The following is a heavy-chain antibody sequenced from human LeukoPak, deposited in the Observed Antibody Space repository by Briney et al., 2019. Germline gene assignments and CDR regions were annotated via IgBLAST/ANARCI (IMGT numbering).Heavy chain of an antibody. J-gene: IGHJ4*02. CDR3: ARFPNYDDYVRDY. CDR1: GGSISGDY. CDR2: IYDSGRT. D-gene: IGHD4-17*01. Sequence: SETLSLTCTVSGGSISGDYWSWIRQPPGKGLEWIGFIYDSGRTSYNPSLKSRVTISGDTSKKQSSLKLSSLSAADTAVYYCARFPNYDDYVRDYWGQGILVTVSS. V-gene: IGHV4-59*01.